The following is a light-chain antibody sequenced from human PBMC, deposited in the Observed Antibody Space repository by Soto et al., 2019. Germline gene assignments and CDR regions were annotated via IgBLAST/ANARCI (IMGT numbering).Light chain of an antibody. Sequence: IQLTQSPSSLSASVGDRATITCRASQGISTYLAWYQQKSGKAPNLLIYAASTLQRGIPSRFSGSGSGTDFTLTISSLQPEDFAAYYCQQLNNYPPVTFGHGTKVHIK. CDR2: AAS. V-gene: IGKV1-9*01. J-gene: IGKJ3*01. CDR3: QQLNNYPPVT. CDR1: QGISTY.